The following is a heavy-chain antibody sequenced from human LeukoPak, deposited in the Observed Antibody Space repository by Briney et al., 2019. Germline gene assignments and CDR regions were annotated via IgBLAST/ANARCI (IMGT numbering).Heavy chain of an antibody. J-gene: IGHJ5*02. CDR3: AKDRASSTWNWFDP. D-gene: IGHD6-13*01. V-gene: IGHV3-23*01. CDR2: ISGSAGST. Sequence: GGSLRLSCAASGFTFSSYAMSWVRQAPGKGLEWVSAISGSAGSTYYADSVKGRFTISRDNSKNTLYLQMNSLRAEDTAVYYCAKDRASSTWNWFDPWGQGTLVTVSS. CDR1: GFTFSSYA.